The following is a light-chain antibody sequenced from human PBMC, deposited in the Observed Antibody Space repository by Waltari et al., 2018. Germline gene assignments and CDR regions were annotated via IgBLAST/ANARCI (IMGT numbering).Light chain of an antibody. Sequence: QSALTQPASVSGSPGQSITVSCTGSSSDIGTYAFVSWFQQHPGRAPKLLIYEVDQRPSGVSDRFSGSKSGNTASLTVSGLQPEDEADYYCCSHSTLRSLLFGGGTRVSVL. CDR2: EVD. CDR3: CSHSTLRSLL. V-gene: IGLV2-23*02. CDR1: SSDIGTYAF. J-gene: IGLJ2*01.